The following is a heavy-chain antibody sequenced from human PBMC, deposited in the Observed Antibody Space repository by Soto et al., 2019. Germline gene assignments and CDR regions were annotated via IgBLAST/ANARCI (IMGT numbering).Heavy chain of an antibody. J-gene: IGHJ4*02. CDR2: ISPYNGNT. D-gene: IGHD2-8*01. V-gene: IGHV1-18*01. CDR3: ARQFGVIPHFDS. Sequence: QVQLVQSGAEVKEPGASVKVSCMASGYSFTSYGLIWLRQAPGQRLEWMGWISPYNGNTNYAQKLQGRVTMTTDTSTNTAYMEVRSLRSDDTAVYDPARQFGVIPHFDSWGQGTLAAVSS. CDR1: GYSFTSYG.